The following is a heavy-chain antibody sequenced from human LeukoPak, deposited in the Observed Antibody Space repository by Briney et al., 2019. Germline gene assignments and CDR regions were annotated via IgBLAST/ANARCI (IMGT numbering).Heavy chain of an antibody. J-gene: IGHJ6*02. CDR2: ISGSGGST. CDR3: AKVVLAAAGTGPDYGMDV. V-gene: IGHV3-23*01. Sequence: PGGSLRLSCAASGFTFSSYAMSWVRQAPGKGLEWVSAISGSGGSTYYADSVKGRFTISRDNSKNTLYLQMNSLRAEDTAVYYCAKVVLAAAGTGPDYGMDVWGQGTTVTVSS. CDR1: GFTFSSYA. D-gene: IGHD6-13*01.